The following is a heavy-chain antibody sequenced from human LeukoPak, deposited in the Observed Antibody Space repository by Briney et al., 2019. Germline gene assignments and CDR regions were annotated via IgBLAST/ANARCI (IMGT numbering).Heavy chain of an antibody. J-gene: IGHJ3*02. CDR1: GGSISSYY. CDR2: IYYSGST. D-gene: IGHD5-12*01. V-gene: IGHV4-59*01. Sequence: PSETLSLTCTVSGGSISSYYWSWIRQPPGKGLEWIGYIYYSGSTKYNPSLNSRVTMSVDTSKNQLSLNLTSVTAAGTAVYYCARAASGYYYASDIWGQGTVVTVSS. CDR3: ARAASGYYYASDI.